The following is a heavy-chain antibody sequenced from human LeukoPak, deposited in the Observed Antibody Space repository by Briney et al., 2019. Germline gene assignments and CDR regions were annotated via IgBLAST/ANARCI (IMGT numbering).Heavy chain of an antibody. CDR2: IYTSGST. D-gene: IGHD2-2*01. CDR1: GGSISSYY. CDR3: ARARGVDIVVVPAAITEDDAFDI. J-gene: IGHJ3*02. Sequence: SETLSLTCTVSGGSISSYYWSWIRQPAGKGLEWIGRIYTSGSTNYNPSLKSRVTMSVDTSKNQFSLKLSSVTAADTAVYYCARARGVDIVVVPAAITEDDAFDIWGQGTMVTVSS. V-gene: IGHV4-4*07.